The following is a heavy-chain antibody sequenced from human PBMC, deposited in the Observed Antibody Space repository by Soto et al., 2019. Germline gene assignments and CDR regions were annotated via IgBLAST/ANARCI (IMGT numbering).Heavy chain of an antibody. CDR1: GFTFSNYE. V-gene: IGHV3-64*01. CDR2: ISNNGAHT. Sequence: EAQLVESGGGLVQPGGSLRLSCAASGFTFSNYEMHWVRQAPGKGLEYVSGISNNGAHTDYAKSVKGRFTISRDNSEKTLYLQMGSRSAEDMALYYCARRGYGSRWPNVYMDVWGKGTTVTVSS. CDR3: ARRGYGSRWPNVYMDV. J-gene: IGHJ6*03. D-gene: IGHD6-13*01.